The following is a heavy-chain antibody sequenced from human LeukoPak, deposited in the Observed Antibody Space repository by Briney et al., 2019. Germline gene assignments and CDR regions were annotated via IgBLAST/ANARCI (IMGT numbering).Heavy chain of an antibody. CDR1: GYTFTSYA. CDR2: INTGNGNT. Sequence: ASVKVSCKASGYTFTSYAMHWVRQAPGQRLEWMGWINTGNGNTKYSQKFQGRVTITRDTSASTAYMELSSLRSEDTAVYYCARVIGARYCSSTSCPDAFDIWGQGTMVTVSS. J-gene: IGHJ3*02. CDR3: ARVIGARYCSSTSCPDAFDI. V-gene: IGHV1-3*04. D-gene: IGHD2-2*01.